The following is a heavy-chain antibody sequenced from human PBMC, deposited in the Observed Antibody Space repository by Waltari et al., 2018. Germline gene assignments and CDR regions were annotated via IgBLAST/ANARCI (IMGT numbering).Heavy chain of an antibody. J-gene: IGHJ4*02. CDR2: IYHSGRT. D-gene: IGHD1-26*01. Sequence: QVQLQESGPGLVKPSETLSLTCAVSGYSISSGYYWGWIRQPPGKGLEWIGSIYHSGRTYYNPSLKSRVTISVATSKNQFSLKLSSVTAADTAVYYCARGGQKWELPNNYYFDYWGQGTLVTVSS. V-gene: IGHV4-38-2*01. CDR1: GYSISSGYY. CDR3: ARGGQKWELPNNYYFDY.